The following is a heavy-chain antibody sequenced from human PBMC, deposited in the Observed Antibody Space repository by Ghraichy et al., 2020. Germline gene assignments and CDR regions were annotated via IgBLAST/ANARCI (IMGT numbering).Heavy chain of an antibody. CDR2: IKSDGSST. V-gene: IGHV3-74*01. CDR1: GFTFSTYW. CDR3: ARHNRDY. J-gene: IGHJ4*02. Sequence: GGSLRLSCAASGFTFSTYWMHWVRQAPGKGLVWVARIKSDGSSTGYADSVKGRFTVSRDNAKNTLYLQMNSLRVEDTAVYYCARHNRDYWGQGTLVTVSS.